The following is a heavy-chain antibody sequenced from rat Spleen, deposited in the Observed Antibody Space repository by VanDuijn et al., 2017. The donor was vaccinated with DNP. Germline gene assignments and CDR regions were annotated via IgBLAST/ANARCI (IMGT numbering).Heavy chain of an antibody. Sequence: QVQLKESGPGMVQPSQTLSLTCTVSGFSLTDYSVHWVRQPPGKVLEWIAAISSGGSTYYNSGFKSRVSISRDTSKSQVFLKMNSLQTEDTAIYYCTRDLNSGYTYGMDAWGQGTSVTVSS. J-gene: IGHJ4*01. D-gene: IGHD1-4*01. CDR2: ISSGGST. CDR1: GFSLTDYS. V-gene: IGHV2-19*01. CDR3: TRDLNSGYTYGMDA.